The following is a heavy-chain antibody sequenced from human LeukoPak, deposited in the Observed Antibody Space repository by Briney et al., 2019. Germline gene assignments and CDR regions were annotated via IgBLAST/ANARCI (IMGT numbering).Heavy chain of an antibody. CDR1: GYTFSTYG. Sequence: ASVKVSCKASGYTFSTYGISWLRQAPGQGLEWMGWISASNGNTNYAQKFQGRVTMTTDTSTSTLYMEVRSLRSDDTAVYYCERDNGYKSVDYWGQGTLVTVSS. CDR2: ISASNGNT. J-gene: IGHJ4*02. D-gene: IGHD1-14*01. CDR3: ERDNGYKSVDY. V-gene: IGHV1-18*01.